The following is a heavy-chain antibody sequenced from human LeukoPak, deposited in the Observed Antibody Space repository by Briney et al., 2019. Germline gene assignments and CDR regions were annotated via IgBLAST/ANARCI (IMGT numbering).Heavy chain of an antibody. CDR1: GYSFTTYW. J-gene: IGHJ5*02. D-gene: IGHD3-10*01. CDR3: ARHSLEYYYDSGSYYSWFDP. V-gene: IGHV5-51*01. Sequence: GESLKISCKGSGYSFTTYWIGWVRQMPGKGLEWMGTIYPGDSDTRYRPSFQGQVTISADKSTSTAYLQWNSLKASDTATYYCARHSLEYYYDSGSYYSWFDPWGQGTLVTVSS. CDR2: IYPGDSDT.